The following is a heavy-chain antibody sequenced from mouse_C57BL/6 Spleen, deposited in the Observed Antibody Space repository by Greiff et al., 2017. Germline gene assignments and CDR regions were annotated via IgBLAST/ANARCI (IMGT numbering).Heavy chain of an antibody. D-gene: IGHD1-1*01. Sequence: QVQLQQSGPELVKPGASVKISCKASGYSFTSYYIHWVKQRPGQGLEWIGWIYPGSGKTKYNEKFKGKATLTADTSSSTAYMQLSSLTSEDSAVYYCARGGTTVVAPYAMDYWGQGTSVTVSS. V-gene: IGHV1-66*01. CDR1: GYSFTSYY. J-gene: IGHJ4*01. CDR3: ARGGTTVVAPYAMDY. CDR2: IYPGSGKT.